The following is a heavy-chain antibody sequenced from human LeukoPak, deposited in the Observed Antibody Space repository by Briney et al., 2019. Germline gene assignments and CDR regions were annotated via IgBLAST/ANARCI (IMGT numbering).Heavy chain of an antibody. CDR2: ISSSGSTI. V-gene: IGHV3-48*03. J-gene: IGHJ4*02. CDR1: GFTFSSYE. D-gene: IGHD3-10*01. CDR3: AGRSYYYGSGSY. Sequence: GGSLRLSCAASGFTFSSYEMNWVRQAPGKGLEWASYISSSGSTIYYADSVKGRFTISRDNAENSLYLQMNSLRAEDTAVYYCAGRSYYYGSGSYWGQGTLVTVSS.